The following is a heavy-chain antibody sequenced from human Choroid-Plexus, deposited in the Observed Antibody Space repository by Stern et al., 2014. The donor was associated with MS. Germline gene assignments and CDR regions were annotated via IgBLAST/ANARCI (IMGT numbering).Heavy chain of an antibody. J-gene: IGHJ5*02. Sequence: VQLVESGGGVVQHGRPLRLSCVASGFTFGSCAMHWVRQAPGKGLEWVGGVSHDGSYKYYADSVKGRFTISRDNSQNTLYMQMSSLRPEDTAVYYCAKDRQYLTYFFDHWGQGSLVTVSS. D-gene: IGHD2/OR15-2a*01. CDR1: GFTFGSCA. CDR2: VSHDGSYK. V-gene: IGHV3-30*18. CDR3: AKDRQYLTYFFDH.